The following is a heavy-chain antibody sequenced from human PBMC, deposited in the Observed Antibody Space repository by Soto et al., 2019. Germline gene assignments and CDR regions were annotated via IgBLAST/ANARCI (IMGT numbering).Heavy chain of an antibody. CDR3: ATHMVRGAYYYYGMDV. V-gene: IGHV1-8*01. CDR2: MNPNSGNT. D-gene: IGHD3-10*01. J-gene: IGHJ6*02. CDR1: GYTFTSYD. Sequence: ASVKVSCKASGYTFTSYDINWVRQATGQGLEWMGWMNPNSGNTGYAQKFQGRVTMTRNTSISTAYMELSSLRSEDTAVYYCATHMVRGAYYYYGMDVWGQGTTVTVSS.